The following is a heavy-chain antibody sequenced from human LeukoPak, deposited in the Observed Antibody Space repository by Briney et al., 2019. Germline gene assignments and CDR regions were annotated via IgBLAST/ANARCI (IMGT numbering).Heavy chain of an antibody. Sequence: PGGSLRLSCAASGFTFSSYAMHWVRQAPGKGLEWVAVISYDGSNKYYADSVKGRSTISRDNSKNTLYLQMNSLRAEDTAVYYCARDNNFAFDYWGQGTLVTVSS. J-gene: IGHJ4*02. CDR1: GFTFSSYA. CDR3: ARDNNFAFDY. CDR2: ISYDGSNK. V-gene: IGHV3-30*04. D-gene: IGHD1-20*01.